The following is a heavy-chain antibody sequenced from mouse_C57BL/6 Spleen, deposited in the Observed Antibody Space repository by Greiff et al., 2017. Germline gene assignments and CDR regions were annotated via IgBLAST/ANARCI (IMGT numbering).Heavy chain of an antibody. D-gene: IGHD1-1*01. V-gene: IGHV5-16*01. CDR2: INYDGSST. CDR1: GFTFSDYY. CDR3: ARDSGGSSYYFDY. J-gene: IGHJ2*01. Sequence: EVMLVESEGGLVQPGSSMKLSCTASGFTFSDYYMAWVRQVPEKGLEWVANINYDGSSTYYLDSLKSRFIISRDNAKNILYLQMSSLKSEDTATYYCARDSGGSSYYFDYWGQGTTLTVSS.